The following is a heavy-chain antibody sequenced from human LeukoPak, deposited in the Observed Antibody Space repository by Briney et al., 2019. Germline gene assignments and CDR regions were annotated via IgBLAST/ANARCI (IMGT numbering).Heavy chain of an antibody. D-gene: IGHD2-2*02. V-gene: IGHV1-69*13. CDR2: IIPIFGTA. J-gene: IGHJ4*02. CDR1: GDTFSSYA. CDR3: ARGSYCSSTSFYKDFDY. Sequence: SVKVSFKASGDTFSSYAISWVRQAPRQGLEWMGVIIPIFGTANYAQKFQVRVTITADESTSTAYMELSRLRSEDTAVYYCARGSYCSSTSFYKDFDYWGPGTLVTVSS.